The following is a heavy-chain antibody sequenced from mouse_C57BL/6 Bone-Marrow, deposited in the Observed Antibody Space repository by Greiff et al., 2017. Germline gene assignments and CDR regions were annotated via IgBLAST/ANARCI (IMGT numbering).Heavy chain of an antibody. Sequence: QVQLKQSGPGLVQPSQSLSITCTVSGFSLTSYGVHWVRQSPGKGLEWLGVIWSGGSTDYNAAFISRLSISKDNSKSQVFFKMNSLQADDTAIYYCARTEGGWLRLFYYAMDYWGQGTSVTVSS. D-gene: IGHD2-2*01. J-gene: IGHJ4*01. V-gene: IGHV2-2*01. CDR3: ARTEGGWLRLFYYAMDY. CDR2: IWSGGST. CDR1: GFSLTSYG.